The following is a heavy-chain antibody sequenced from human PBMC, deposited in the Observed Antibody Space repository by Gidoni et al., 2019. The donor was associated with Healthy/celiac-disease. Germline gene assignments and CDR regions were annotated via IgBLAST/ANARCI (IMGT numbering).Heavy chain of an antibody. CDR1: GGTCSSYA. J-gene: IGHJ1*01. V-gene: IGHV1-69*06. D-gene: IGHD6-19*01. CDR2: IIPIFGTA. CDR3: ARYQMYSSGWYTGYFQH. Sequence: QVQLVHSGAEVKKPGSSVKVSCKASGGTCSSYAISWVRQAPGQGLEWMGGIIPIFGTANYAQKFQGRVTMTADKSTSTAYMELSSLRSEDTAVYYCARYQMYSSGWYTGYFQHWGQGTLVTVSS.